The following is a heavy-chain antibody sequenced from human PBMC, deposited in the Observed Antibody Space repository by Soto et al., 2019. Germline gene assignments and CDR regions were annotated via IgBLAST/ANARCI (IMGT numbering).Heavy chain of an antibody. D-gene: IGHD6-13*01. V-gene: IGHV4-34*01. Sequence: SETLSLTCAVYGGSFSGYYWSWIRQPPGKGLEWIGEINHSGSTNYNPSLKSRVAISVDTSKNQFSLKLSSVTAADTAVYYCARSGSWTILDYWGQGTLVTVSS. CDR2: INHSGST. CDR1: GGSFSGYY. CDR3: ARSGSWTILDY. J-gene: IGHJ4*02.